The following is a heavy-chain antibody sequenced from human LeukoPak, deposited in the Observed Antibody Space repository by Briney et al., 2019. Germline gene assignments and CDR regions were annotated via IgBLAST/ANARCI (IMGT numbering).Heavy chain of an antibody. CDR1: GYSISSGYY. J-gene: IGHJ4*02. V-gene: IGHV4-38-2*02. CDR2: IYHSGST. D-gene: IGHD2-15*01. CDR3: ARDSVSKYCSGGRCDTYYFDY. Sequence: SETLSLTCAVSGYSISSGYYWGWIRQPPGKALEWIGSIYHSGSTYYNPSLKSRVTISVDTSKNQFSLKLSSVTAADTAVYYCARDSVSKYCSGGRCDTYYFDYWGQGTLVTVSS.